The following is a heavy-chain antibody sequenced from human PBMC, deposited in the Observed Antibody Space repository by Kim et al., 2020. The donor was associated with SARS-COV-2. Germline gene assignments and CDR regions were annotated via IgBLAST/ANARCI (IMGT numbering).Heavy chain of an antibody. CDR2: IYYSGST. D-gene: IGHD4-17*01. V-gene: IGHV4-59*01. CDR1: GGSISSYY. CDR3: AWVCYGDYEYYYYYMDV. Sequence: SETLSLTCTVSGGSISSYYWSWIRQPPGKGLEWIGYIYYSGSTNYNPSLKSRVTISVDTSKNQFSLELSSVTAADTAVYYCAWVCYGDYEYYYYYMDVWGKETPVTVSS. J-gene: IGHJ6*03.